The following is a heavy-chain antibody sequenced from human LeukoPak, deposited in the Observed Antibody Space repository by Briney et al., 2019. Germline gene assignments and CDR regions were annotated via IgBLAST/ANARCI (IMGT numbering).Heavy chain of an antibody. CDR3: ARDPLSPLWFGGTHFLDY. CDR1: GFTFSDYY. CDR2: ISSSGSTI. J-gene: IGHJ4*02. V-gene: IGHV3-11*04. D-gene: IGHD3-10*01. Sequence: GGSLRLSCAASGFTFSDYYMSWIRQAPGKGLEWVSYISSSGSTIYYADSVKGRFTISRDNAKNSLYLQMNSLRAEDTAVYYCARDPLSPLWFGGTHFLDYWGQGTLVTVSS.